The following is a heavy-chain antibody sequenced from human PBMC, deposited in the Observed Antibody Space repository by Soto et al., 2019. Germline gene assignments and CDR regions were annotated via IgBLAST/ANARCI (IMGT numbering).Heavy chain of an antibody. CDR3: ARGQRFSDWFDP. Sequence: SETLSLTCSVSGGTISGYYWTWIRQPAGKGLEWIGRIYSSGNTKYNPSFQSRVTMSLDTSNNQFSLRLTSVTAADTAVYYCARGQRFSDWFDPWGQGTLVTVSS. CDR2: IYSSGNT. D-gene: IGHD3-3*01. J-gene: IGHJ5*02. CDR1: GGTISGYY. V-gene: IGHV4-4*07.